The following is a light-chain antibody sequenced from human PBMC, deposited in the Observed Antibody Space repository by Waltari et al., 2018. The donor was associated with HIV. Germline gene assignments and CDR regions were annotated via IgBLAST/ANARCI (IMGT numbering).Light chain of an antibody. J-gene: IGKJ4*01. Sequence: DIQMTQSPSSLSASVGDRVTITCRASQDISNSLAWIQQKSGRAPKSLMYAASSLHNGVPSKFSGSGSGTNFTLTIASLQPEDYATYYCQQYNSYPLTFGGGTRVEMK. CDR1: QDISNS. CDR2: AAS. V-gene: IGKV1-16*02. CDR3: QQYNSYPLT.